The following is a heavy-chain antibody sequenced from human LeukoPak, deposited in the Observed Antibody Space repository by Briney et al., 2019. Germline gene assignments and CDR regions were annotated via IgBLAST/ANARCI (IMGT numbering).Heavy chain of an antibody. CDR3: TWGTSSTKIDS. Sequence: GESLKISCKDFDSSLTFYWISWVRQMLGKGLEWMGKIALSDSQATYNPSFQGHVTISADKSINTVYLYWSSLEASDTAMYYCTWGTSSTKIDSWGQGTLVTVSS. CDR1: DSSLTFYW. V-gene: IGHV5-10-1*01. CDR2: IALSDSQA. D-gene: IGHD3-16*01. J-gene: IGHJ4*02.